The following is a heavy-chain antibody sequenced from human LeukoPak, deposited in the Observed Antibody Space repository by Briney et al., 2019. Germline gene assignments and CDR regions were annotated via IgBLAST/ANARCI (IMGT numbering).Heavy chain of an antibody. V-gene: IGHV3-30*18. CDR1: GFTFSSYG. CDR3: AKDAAMISYYYGMDV. D-gene: IGHD2-2*01. CDR2: ISYDGSNK. Sequence: PGEALRHSCAASGFTFSSYGMHWVRQAPGKGLEWVAVISYDGSNKYYADSVKGRFTISRDNSKNTLYLQMNSLRAEDTAVYYCAKDAAMISYYYGMDVWGHGTTVTVSS. J-gene: IGHJ6*02.